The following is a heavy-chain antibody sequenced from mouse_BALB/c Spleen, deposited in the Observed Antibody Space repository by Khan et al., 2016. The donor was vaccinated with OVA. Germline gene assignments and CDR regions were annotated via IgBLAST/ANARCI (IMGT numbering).Heavy chain of an antibody. J-gene: IGHJ2*01. Sequence: EVQLQESGPSLVKPSQSLSLTCTVTGYSITSGYGWNWIRQFPGNQLEWMGYISYSGSPNYNPSLTSRISITRDTSKNHFFLQLNSVTTEGTAAYYCARTARIKYWGQGTTLTVSS. V-gene: IGHV3-2*02. CDR3: ARTARIKY. CDR2: ISYSGSP. D-gene: IGHD1-2*01. CDR1: GYSITSGYG.